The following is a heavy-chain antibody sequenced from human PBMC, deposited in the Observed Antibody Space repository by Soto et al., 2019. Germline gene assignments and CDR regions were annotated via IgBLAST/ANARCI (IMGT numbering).Heavy chain of an antibody. CDR3: ARVIVATIFLFFDP. Sequence: SETLSLTCTVSGGSISSYYWSWIRQPPGKGLEWIGYIYYSGSTNYNPSLKSRVTISVDTSKNQFSLKLSSVTAADTAVYYCARVIVATIFLFFDPWGQGTLVTVSS. V-gene: IGHV4-59*01. D-gene: IGHD5-12*01. J-gene: IGHJ5*02. CDR1: GGSISSYY. CDR2: IYYSGST.